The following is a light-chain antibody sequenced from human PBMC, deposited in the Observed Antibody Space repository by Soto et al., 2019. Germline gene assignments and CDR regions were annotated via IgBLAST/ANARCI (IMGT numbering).Light chain of an antibody. J-gene: IGLJ1*01. V-gene: IGLV1-51*01. CDR1: SSNIGNNY. CDR3: GTWDSSLSAVV. CDR2: DNN. Sequence: QSVLTQPPSVSAAPGQKVTISCSGSSSNIGNNYVSWYQQLPGTAPKLLIYDNNKRPSGIPDRFSGSKSGTSATLGITGLQTGDEADYYCGTWDSSLSAVVLGTGTKV.